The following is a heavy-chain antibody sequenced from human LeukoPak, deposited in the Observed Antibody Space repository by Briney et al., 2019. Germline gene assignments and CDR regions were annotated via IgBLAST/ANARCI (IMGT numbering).Heavy chain of an antibody. CDR3: ARVRGYSSGWYRGYYFDY. CDR1: GGSISGGDYY. D-gene: IGHD6-19*01. V-gene: IGHV4-61*08. J-gene: IGHJ4*02. Sequence: SETLSLTCTVSGGSISGGDYYWSWIRQPPGKGLEWIGYIYYSGSTNYNPSLKSRVTISVDTSKNQFSLKLSSVTAADTAVYYCARVRGYSSGWYRGYYFDYWGQGTLVTVSS. CDR2: IYYSGST.